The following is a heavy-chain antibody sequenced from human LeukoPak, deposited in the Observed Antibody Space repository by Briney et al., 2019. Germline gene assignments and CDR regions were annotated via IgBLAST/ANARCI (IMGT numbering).Heavy chain of an antibody. CDR2: TYYRSKWYN. V-gene: IGHV6-1*01. J-gene: IGHJ6*03. Sequence: SQTLSLTCAISGDSVSSNSAAWNWIRQSPSRGLERLGRTYYRSKWYNDYAVSVKSRITINPDTSKNQFSLQLNSVTPEDTAVYYCARDLTVGATKYYYYMDVWDKGTTVTVSS. CDR1: GDSVSSNSAA. CDR3: ARDLTVGATKYYYYMDV. D-gene: IGHD1-26*01.